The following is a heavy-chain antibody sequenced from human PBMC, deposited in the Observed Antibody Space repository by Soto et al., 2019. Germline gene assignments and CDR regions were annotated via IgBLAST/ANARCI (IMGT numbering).Heavy chain of an antibody. J-gene: IGHJ4*02. V-gene: IGHV1-2*02. CDR3: ARDYPNLANWGGFDY. D-gene: IGHD7-27*01. CDR2: INPNSGGT. Sequence: QVQLVQSGAEVKKPGASVKVSCKASGYTFTGYYMRWVRQAPGQGLEWMGWINPNSGGTNYAQKFQGRDTMTRDTSISTAYMELSRRRSDDTAVYYCARDYPNLANWGGFDYWGQGTLVTVSS. CDR1: GYTFTGYY.